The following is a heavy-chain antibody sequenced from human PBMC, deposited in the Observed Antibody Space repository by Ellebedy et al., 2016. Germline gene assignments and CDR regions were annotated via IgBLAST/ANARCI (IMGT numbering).Heavy chain of an antibody. CDR1: GFTFTSSA. V-gene: IGHV1-58*01. Sequence: SVKVSCXASGFTFTSSAVQWVRQARGQRLEWIGWIVVGSGNTNYAQKFQERVTITRDMSTSTAYMELSSLRSEDTAVYYCAASSGGNDILTGYSALAFDIWGQGTMVTVSS. J-gene: IGHJ3*02. CDR3: AASSGGNDILTGYSALAFDI. D-gene: IGHD3-9*01. CDR2: IVVGSGNT.